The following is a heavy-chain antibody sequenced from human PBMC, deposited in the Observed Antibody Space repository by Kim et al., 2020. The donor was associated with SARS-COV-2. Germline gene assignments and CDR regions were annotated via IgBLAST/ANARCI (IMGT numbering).Heavy chain of an antibody. V-gene: IGHV4-39*01. CDR2: IYYSGST. D-gene: IGHD3-10*01. Sequence: SETLSLTCTVSGGSISSSSYYWGWIRQPPGKGLEWIGSIYYSGSTYYNPSLKSRVTISVDTSKNQFSLKLSSVTAADTAVYYCARHEQGEGYGSGSYKYWGQGTLVTVSS. CDR1: GGSISSSSYY. J-gene: IGHJ4*02. CDR3: ARHEQGEGYGSGSYKY.